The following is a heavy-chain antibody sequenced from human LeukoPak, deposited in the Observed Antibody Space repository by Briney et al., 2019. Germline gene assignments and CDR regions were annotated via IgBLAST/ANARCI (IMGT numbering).Heavy chain of an antibody. Sequence: ASVKVSCKASGYTFTSYDINWVRQATGQGLEWMGWMNPSSGNTGYAQKFQGRVTMTRNASISTAYMELSSLRSEDTAVYSCARVVFGYSYGSYYYYGMDVGGQGSSVTVSS. CDR2: MNPSSGNT. D-gene: IGHD5-18*01. CDR1: GYTFTSYD. CDR3: ARVVFGYSYGSYYYYGMDV. V-gene: IGHV1-8*01. J-gene: IGHJ6*02.